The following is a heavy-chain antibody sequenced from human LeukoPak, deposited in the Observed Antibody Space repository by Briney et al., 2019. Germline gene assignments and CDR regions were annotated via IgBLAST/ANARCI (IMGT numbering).Heavy chain of an antibody. D-gene: IGHD6-13*01. CDR2: IYSGGST. J-gene: IGHJ4*02. CDR3: ARDLGSSWYY. CDR1: GFTVSSNY. Sequence: GGSLRLSCAASGFTVSSNYMSWVRQAPGKGLEWVSVIYSGGSTYYADSVKGRFTVSRDNSKNTLYLQMNSLRVEDTAVYYCARDLGSSWYYWGQGTLATVSS. V-gene: IGHV3-66*01.